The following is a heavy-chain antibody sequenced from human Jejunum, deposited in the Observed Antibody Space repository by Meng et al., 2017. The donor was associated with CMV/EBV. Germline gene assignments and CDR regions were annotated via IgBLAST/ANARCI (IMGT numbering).Heavy chain of an antibody. CDR2: IKYSGRT. D-gene: IGHD2-2*01. V-gene: IGHV4-30-4*08. Sequence: SIRSGDYYWSWIRQPPGKGLEWIGFIKYSGRTYYNPSLTSRVTISLDTSENHFSLRLSSVTAADTAVYYCARTQDCSTTSCYTGFDPRGQGTLVTVSS. CDR1: SIRSGDYY. CDR3: ARTQDCSTTSCYTGFDP. J-gene: IGHJ5*02.